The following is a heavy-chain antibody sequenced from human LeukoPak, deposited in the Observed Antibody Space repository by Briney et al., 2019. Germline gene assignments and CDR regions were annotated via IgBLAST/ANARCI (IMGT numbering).Heavy chain of an antibody. Sequence: ASVKVSCKASGYTFTSYYMHWVRQAPGQGLEWMGIINPSGGSTSYAQKFKGRVTMTRDTSTSTVYMALSSLRSEDKAVYYCAAWGVGIDAFDIWGQGTMVTVSS. CDR2: INPSGGST. J-gene: IGHJ3*02. CDR1: GYTFTSYY. V-gene: IGHV1-46*01. D-gene: IGHD6-13*01. CDR3: AAWGVGIDAFDI.